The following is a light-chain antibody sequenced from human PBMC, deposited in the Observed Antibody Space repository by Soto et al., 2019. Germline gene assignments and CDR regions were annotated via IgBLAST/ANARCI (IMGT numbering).Light chain of an antibody. Sequence: IVGTKSHTTMSVSPGERTTLSCRASQSVSSNLAWYQQNTGPAPRVLIYDASHRDTGIPARVSGSGSGTDFSLAISILGPGDFGVDYCQLRCEWPNTFGPGTRLDIK. J-gene: IGKJ5*01. CDR2: DAS. CDR1: QSVSSN. CDR3: QLRCEWPNT. V-gene: IGKV3D-11*03.